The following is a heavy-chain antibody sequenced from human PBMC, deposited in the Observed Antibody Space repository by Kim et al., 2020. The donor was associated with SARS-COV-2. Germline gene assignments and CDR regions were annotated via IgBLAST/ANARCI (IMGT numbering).Heavy chain of an antibody. CDR2: IIPIFGTA. CDR3: ARDRVYQYSSGSDYYGMDV. J-gene: IGHJ6*02. D-gene: IGHD6-19*01. CDR1: GGTFSSYA. V-gene: IGHV1-69*13. Sequence: SVKVSCKASGGTFSSYAISWVRQAPGQGLEWMGGIIPIFGTANYAQKFQGRVTITADESTSTAYMELSSLRSEDTAVYYCARDRVYQYSSGSDYYGMDVWGQGTTVTVSS.